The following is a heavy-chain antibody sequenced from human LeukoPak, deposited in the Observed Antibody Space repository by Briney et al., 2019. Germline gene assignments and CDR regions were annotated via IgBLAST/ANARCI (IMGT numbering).Heavy chain of an antibody. CDR3: AKNPYDFWSGYWAFDI. D-gene: IGHD3-3*01. V-gene: IGHV3-23*01. CDR1: GFTVSSNY. J-gene: IGHJ3*02. CDR2: ISGSGGST. Sequence: GGSLRLSCAASGFTVSSNYMSWVRQAPGKGLEWVSAISGSGGSTYYADSVKGRFTISRDNSKNTLYLQMNSLRAEDTAVYYCAKNPYDFWSGYWAFDIWGQGTMVTVSS.